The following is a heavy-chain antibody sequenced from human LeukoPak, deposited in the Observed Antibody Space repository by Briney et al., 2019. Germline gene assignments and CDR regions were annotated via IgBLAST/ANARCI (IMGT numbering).Heavy chain of an antibody. D-gene: IGHD6-19*01. CDR3: ARHSSGWSGIDDY. Sequence: PSETLSLTCTASGGSISSYYWSWIRQPPGKGLEWIGDIYYSGSTNYNPSLKSRVTISVDTSKNQFSLKLSSVTAADTAVYYCARHSSGWSGIDDYWGQGTLVTVSS. CDR1: GGSISSYY. CDR2: IYYSGST. J-gene: IGHJ4*02. V-gene: IGHV4-59*08.